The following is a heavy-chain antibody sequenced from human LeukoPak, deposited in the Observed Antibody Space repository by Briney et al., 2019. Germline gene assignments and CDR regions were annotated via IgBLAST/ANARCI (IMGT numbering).Heavy chain of an antibody. Sequence: GGSLKLSCAASGFTFSGSAMHWVRQASGKGLEWVGRIRSKANSYATVYAASVKGRFTISRDDSKNTAYLQMNSLKTEDTAVYYCTRSRDGYIIDYWGQGTLVTVSS. CDR2: IRSKANSYAT. CDR1: GFTFSGSA. D-gene: IGHD5-24*01. V-gene: IGHV3-73*01. CDR3: TRSRDGYIIDY. J-gene: IGHJ4*02.